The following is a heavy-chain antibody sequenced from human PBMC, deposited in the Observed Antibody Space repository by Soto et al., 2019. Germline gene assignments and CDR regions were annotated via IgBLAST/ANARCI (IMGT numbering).Heavy chain of an antibody. V-gene: IGHV3-23*01. CDR2: IIGSGGNT. D-gene: IGHD2-21*01. CDR3: AKYTMTYYYYSCMDV. Sequence: GGSLRLSCAGSGFTFSSYAMAWVRQAPGKGLEWVSVIIGSGGNTYSADSVKGRFTISRDNSKSTLYLQMNSLTAEDTAIYYCAKYTMTYYYYSCMDVWGKGTTVTVSS. J-gene: IGHJ6*03. CDR1: GFTFSSYA.